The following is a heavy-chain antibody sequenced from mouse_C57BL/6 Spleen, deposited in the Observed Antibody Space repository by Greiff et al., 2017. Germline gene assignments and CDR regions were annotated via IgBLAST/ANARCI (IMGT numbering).Heavy chain of an antibody. V-gene: IGHV1-82*01. CDR3: ATYAMDY. Sequence: QVHLQPSGPELVKPGASVKISCKASGYAFSSSWMNWVKQRPGKGLEWIGRIYPGDGDTNYNGKFKGKATLTADKASSTAYMQLSSLTSEYSAVYFCATYAMDYWGQGTSVTVSS. CDR1: GYAFSSSW. CDR2: IYPGDGDT. J-gene: IGHJ4*01.